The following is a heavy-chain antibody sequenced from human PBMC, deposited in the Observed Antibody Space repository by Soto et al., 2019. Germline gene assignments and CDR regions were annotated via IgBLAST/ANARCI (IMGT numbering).Heavy chain of an antibody. Sequence: SSETLSLTCTVSGGSISSGGYYWSWIRQHPGKGLEWIGYIYYSGSTYYNPSLKSRVTISVDTSKNQFSLKLSSVTAADTAVYYCARDAAGYDYAFDIWGQGTMVTVSS. J-gene: IGHJ3*02. CDR3: ARDAAGYDYAFDI. CDR1: GGSISSGGYY. V-gene: IGHV4-31*03. D-gene: IGHD5-12*01. CDR2: IYYSGST.